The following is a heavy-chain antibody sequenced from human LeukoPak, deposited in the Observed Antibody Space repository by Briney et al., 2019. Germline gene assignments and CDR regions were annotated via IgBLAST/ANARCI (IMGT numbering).Heavy chain of an antibody. D-gene: IGHD3-10*01. V-gene: IGHV3-30*02. CDR2: IRYDGSNK. Sequence: GGSLRLSCAASGFTFSSYGMHWVRQAPGKGLEWVAFIRYDGSNKYYADSVKGRFTTSRDNSKNTLYLQMNSLRAEDTAVYYCAKDLGSGEVFDYWGQGTLVTVSS. CDR1: GFTFSSYG. CDR3: AKDLGSGEVFDY. J-gene: IGHJ4*02.